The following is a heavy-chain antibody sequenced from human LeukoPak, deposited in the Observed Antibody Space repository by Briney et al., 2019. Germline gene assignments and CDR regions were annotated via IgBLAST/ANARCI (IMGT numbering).Heavy chain of an antibody. V-gene: IGHV3-23*01. CDR2: ISGSAGST. CDR1: GFPFSSYA. Sequence: GGSLRLSCAASGFPFSSYAMSWVRQAPGKGLEWVSAISGSAGSTYYADSVKGRFTISRDNSKNTLYLQMSSLRAEDTAIYYCAKDLSYGLDVWGHGTTVTVSS. CDR3: AKDLSYGLDV. J-gene: IGHJ6*02.